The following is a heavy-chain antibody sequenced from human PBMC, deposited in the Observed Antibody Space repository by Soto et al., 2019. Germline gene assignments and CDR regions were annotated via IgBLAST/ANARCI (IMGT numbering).Heavy chain of an antibody. J-gene: IGHJ4*02. Sequence: PSETQSLTCTVSGGSIRSYYWGWIRQPPEKGLEWIGYIYYSGSTNYNPSLKSRVTISVDTSKNQFSLKLSSVTAADTAVYYCARDVYGAIGYFDYWGQGTLVTSPQ. CDR3: ARDVYGAIGYFDY. V-gene: IGHV4-59*01. CDR2: IYYSGST. D-gene: IGHD4-17*01. CDR1: GGSIRSYY.